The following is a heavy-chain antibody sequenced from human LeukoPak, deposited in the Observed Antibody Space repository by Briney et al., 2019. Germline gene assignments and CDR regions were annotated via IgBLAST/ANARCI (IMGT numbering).Heavy chain of an antibody. Sequence: PSQTLSLTCTVSGRSLSSSRYYWGWIRQPAGKGLEWIGRIYTSGSTNYNPSLKSRVTMSVDTSKNQFSLKLSSVTAADTAVYYCASERPAGWFGELTDWFDPWGQGTLVTVSS. CDR3: ASERPAGWFGELTDWFDP. CDR2: IYTSGST. D-gene: IGHD3-10*01. CDR1: GRSLSSSRYY. V-gene: IGHV4-61*02. J-gene: IGHJ5*02.